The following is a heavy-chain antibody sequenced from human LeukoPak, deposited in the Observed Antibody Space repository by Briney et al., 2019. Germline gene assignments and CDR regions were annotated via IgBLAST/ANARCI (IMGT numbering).Heavy chain of an antibody. D-gene: IGHD2-15*01. V-gene: IGHV5-51*01. J-gene: IGHJ4*02. CDR1: GYSFTSYW. CDR2: IYPGDSDT. Sequence: AGESLKIPCKGSGYSFTSYWIGWVRQMPGKGLEWMGIIYPGDSDTRYSRSFQGQVTISADKSLRTAYLQWRSLKASDTGIYFCARLGGPHSPFDNWGQGTRVIVSS. CDR3: ARLGGPHSPFDN.